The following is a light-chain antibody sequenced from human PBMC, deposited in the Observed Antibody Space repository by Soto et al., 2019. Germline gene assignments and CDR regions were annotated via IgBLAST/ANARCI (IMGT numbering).Light chain of an antibody. J-gene: IGKJ1*01. V-gene: IGKV3-20*01. CDR2: GAS. Sequence: LVLKHSPVTLSLPQPDSPTLPCRASQSVSNNYLAWYQQKPGQAPRLLIYGASNRATGIPDRFSGSGSGTDFTLTISRLEPEDFAVYYCQQYGSSGTFGQGTKVDIK. CDR3: QQYGSSGT. CDR1: QSVSNNY.